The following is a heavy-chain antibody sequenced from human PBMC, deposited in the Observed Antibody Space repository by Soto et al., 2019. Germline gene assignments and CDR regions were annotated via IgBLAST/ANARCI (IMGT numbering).Heavy chain of an antibody. D-gene: IGHD6-13*01. J-gene: IGHJ2*01. CDR3: ARAYFSSWKSWYFDL. V-gene: IGHV3-48*03. Sequence: PGGSLRLSCAASGFTLSSYEMNWVRQAPGKGLEWVSYISSSGSTIYYADSVKGRFTISRDNAKNSLYLQMNSLRAEDTAVYYCARAYFSSWKSWYFDLWGRGTLVTVSS. CDR2: ISSSGSTI. CDR1: GFTLSSYE.